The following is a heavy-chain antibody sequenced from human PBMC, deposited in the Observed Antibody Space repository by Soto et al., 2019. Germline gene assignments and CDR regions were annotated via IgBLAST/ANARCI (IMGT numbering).Heavy chain of an antibody. D-gene: IGHD6-19*01. Sequence: QVQMVQSGAEVKRSGASVRISCKASGYTFNRHDINWVRQATGQGPEWIGWMNPNSGNTGYAQKFQGRVTMTRDSSITTAYMDLSSLTSDDTAIYYCAREGLYGSIQDNTFYIWGQGTMVSVSS. V-gene: IGHV1-8*01. J-gene: IGHJ3*02. CDR1: GYTFNRHD. CDR2: MNPNSGNT. CDR3: AREGLYGSIQDNTFYI.